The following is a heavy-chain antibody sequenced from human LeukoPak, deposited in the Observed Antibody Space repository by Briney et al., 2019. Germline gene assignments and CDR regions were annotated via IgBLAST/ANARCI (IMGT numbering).Heavy chain of an antibody. Sequence: PGGSLRLSCVASGFTFSSHAVHWVRQAPGKGLEYLSGISDDGGSTYYAESVKARFTIARGNSKNTMYLQMGSLRAEDMAVYYCARGASMIRGILRGDDAFDVWGQGTMVTVSS. CDR1: GFTFSSHA. CDR2: ISDDGGST. D-gene: IGHD3-10*01. V-gene: IGHV3-64*02. J-gene: IGHJ3*01. CDR3: ARGASMIRGILRGDDAFDV.